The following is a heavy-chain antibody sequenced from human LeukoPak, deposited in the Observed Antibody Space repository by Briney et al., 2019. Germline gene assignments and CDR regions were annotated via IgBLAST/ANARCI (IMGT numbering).Heavy chain of an antibody. Sequence: ASVKVSCKASGYTFTGYYMHWVRQAPGQGLEWMGWINPNSGGTNYAQKFQGRVTMTRDTSISTAYMELSRLRSDDTAVYYCAREEDAIKAYYYYMDVWGKGTTVTVSS. CDR1: GYTFTGYY. CDR2: INPNSGGT. CDR3: AREEDAIKAYYYYMDV. V-gene: IGHV1-2*02. D-gene: IGHD2-15*01. J-gene: IGHJ6*03.